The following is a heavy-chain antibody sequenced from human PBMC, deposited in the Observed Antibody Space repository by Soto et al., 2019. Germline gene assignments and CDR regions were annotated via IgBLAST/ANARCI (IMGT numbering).Heavy chain of an antibody. CDR3: AREEYSSERYFDY. D-gene: IGHD6-6*01. Sequence: PGGSLRLSCAASGFTFSSYGMHWVRQAPGKGLEWVAVIWYDGSNKYYADSVKGRFTISRDNSKNTLYLQMNSLRAEDTAVYYCAREEYSSERYFDYWGQGTLVTVSS. CDR1: GFTFSSYG. V-gene: IGHV3-33*01. J-gene: IGHJ4*02. CDR2: IWYDGSNK.